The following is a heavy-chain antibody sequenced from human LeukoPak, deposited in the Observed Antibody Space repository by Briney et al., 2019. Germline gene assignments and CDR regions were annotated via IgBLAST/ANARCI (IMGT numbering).Heavy chain of an antibody. CDR1: GFTFGGSA. CDR3: TSSLQGYYTGVDAFDI. J-gene: IGHJ3*02. Sequence: GGSLRLSCAASGFTFGGSAMHWVRQASGKGLEWVGRIRSKANSYATAYAASVKGRFTISRDDSKNTAYLQMNSLKTEDTAVYYCTSSLQGYYTGVDAFDIWGQGTMVTVSS. V-gene: IGHV3-73*01. D-gene: IGHD1-26*01. CDR2: IRSKANSYAT.